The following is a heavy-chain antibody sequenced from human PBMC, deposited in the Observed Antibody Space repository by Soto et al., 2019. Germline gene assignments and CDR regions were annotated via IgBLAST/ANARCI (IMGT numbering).Heavy chain of an antibody. D-gene: IGHD7-27*01. Sequence: GGSLRLSCAASGFTFSSYSMNWVRQTPGKGLEWVSYISSGSNKYYADSVKGRFTISRDNSKNTLYLQMNSLRAEDTAVYYCAKVLGGYYYYYGMDVWGQGTTVTVSS. CDR2: ISSGSNK. CDR3: AKVLGGYYYYYGMDV. CDR1: GFTFSSYS. V-gene: IGHV3-48*01. J-gene: IGHJ6*02.